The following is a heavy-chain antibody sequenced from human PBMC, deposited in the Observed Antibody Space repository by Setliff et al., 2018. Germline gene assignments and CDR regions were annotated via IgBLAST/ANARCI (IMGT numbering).Heavy chain of an antibody. CDR1: GASVSSHY. CDR3: ARDLSVAGTWEFDY. D-gene: IGHD6-19*01. Sequence: SETLSLTCNVSGASVSSHYWDWIRQPPGKGLEWIGFISYSGITTYNVSLKSRVSISVDTSKNQLSLTLSSVTAADTAVYYCARDLSVAGTWEFDYWGQGTLVTVSS. J-gene: IGHJ4*02. V-gene: IGHV4-59*02. CDR2: ISYSGIT.